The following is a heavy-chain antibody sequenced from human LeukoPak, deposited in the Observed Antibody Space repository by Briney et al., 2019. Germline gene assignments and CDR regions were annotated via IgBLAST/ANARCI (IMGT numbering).Heavy chain of an antibody. Sequence: NPSETLSLTCTVSGGSIRSSNYYWGWIRQPPGKGLEWIGTIYYGGSTYYNPSLKSRVTISGDTSKNQFSLKLGSVTATDTAVYYCAIPSPYSGSFFDYWGQGTLVTVSS. D-gene: IGHD1-26*01. CDR1: GGSIRSSNYY. CDR2: IYYGGST. V-gene: IGHV4-39*01. J-gene: IGHJ4*02. CDR3: AIPSPYSGSFFDY.